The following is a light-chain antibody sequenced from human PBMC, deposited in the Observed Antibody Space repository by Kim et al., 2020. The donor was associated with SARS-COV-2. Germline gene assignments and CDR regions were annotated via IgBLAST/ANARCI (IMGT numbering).Light chain of an antibody. V-gene: IGKV1-5*01. Sequence: SSVRDRVPNTCRASQSISCWLAWYQLKPGKAPILLIYEASYLESEVPSRFSGSGSGTEFTLTNSSLQPDDFATYYCQQDNSYPLTFGGGTKVDIK. CDR2: EAS. CDR1: QSISCW. J-gene: IGKJ4*01. CDR3: QQDNSYPLT.